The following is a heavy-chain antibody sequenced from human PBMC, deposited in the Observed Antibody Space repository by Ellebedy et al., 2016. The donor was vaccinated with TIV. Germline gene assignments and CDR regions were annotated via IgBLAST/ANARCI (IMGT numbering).Heavy chain of an antibody. CDR3: AKEHPRWRPFDY. CDR2: INSDGSST. D-gene: IGHD5-24*01. J-gene: IGHJ4*02. CDR1: GFTFSSYW. Sequence: GESLKISXAASGFTFSSYWMHWVRQAPGKGLVWVSRINSDGSSTSYADSVKGRFTISRDNSKNTLYLQMNSLRAEDTAVYYCAKEHPRWRPFDYWGQGTLVTVSS. V-gene: IGHV3-74*01.